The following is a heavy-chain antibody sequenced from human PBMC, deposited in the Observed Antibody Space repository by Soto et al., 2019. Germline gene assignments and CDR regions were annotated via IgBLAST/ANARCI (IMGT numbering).Heavy chain of an antibody. CDR3: VWDGDGGCWSSWFVP. CDR2: IDRSGTTI. CDR1: GFTFSNYE. Sequence: EVQLVESGGGLVQPGGSLRLSCAASGFTFSNYEMNWVRQAPGKGLEWISYIDRSGTTINYADSVKGRFTISRDNAKNSMYLQMNLLRVDDTAVDYCVWDGDGGCWSSWFVPWGQGTLVTVSS. V-gene: IGHV3-48*03. D-gene: IGHD2-21*01. J-gene: IGHJ5*02.